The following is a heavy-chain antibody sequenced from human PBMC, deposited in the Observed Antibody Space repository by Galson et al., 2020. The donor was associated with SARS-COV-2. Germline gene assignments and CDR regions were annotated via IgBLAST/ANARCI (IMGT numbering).Heavy chain of an antibody. CDR1: GFTFSNAW. CDR2: VKSKTDGGTI. V-gene: IGHV3-15*01. CDR3: TWTTVTLQWDF. J-gene: IGHJ4*02. Sequence: GGSLRLSCAASGFTFSNAWMSWVRQAPGKGLEWVGRVKSKTDGGTIDYAAPVKGRFIISRDDSKNTLYLQMDSLKTEDTAVYYCTWTTVTLQWDFWGQGTQVTVSS. D-gene: IGHD4-17*01.